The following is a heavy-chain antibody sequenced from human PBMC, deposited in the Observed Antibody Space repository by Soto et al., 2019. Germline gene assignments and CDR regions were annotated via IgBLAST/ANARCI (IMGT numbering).Heavy chain of an antibody. CDR2: VNPNSGGT. CDR1: GYTFTDYY. D-gene: IGHD3-9*01. J-gene: IGHJ6*02. CDR3: ALRHSYGMDV. Sequence: QVQLVQSGAEVKKPGASVKVSCKASGYTFTDYYIHWVRQAPGQGLEWMGWVNPNSGGTKYAQKFQGRVTITRDTSIITAYMELSSLRSDDTAVYYCALRHSYGMDVWSQGTTVTVSS. V-gene: IGHV1-2*02.